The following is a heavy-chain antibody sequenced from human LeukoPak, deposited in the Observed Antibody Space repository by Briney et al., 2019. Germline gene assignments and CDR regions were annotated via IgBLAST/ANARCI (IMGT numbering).Heavy chain of an antibody. CDR2: IIPIFGTA. D-gene: IGHD6-19*01. J-gene: IGHJ5*02. CDR1: GGTFSSYA. Sequence: ASVKVSCKASGGTFSSYAISWVRQAPGQGLEWMGGIIPIFGTANYAQKFQGRVTITTDESTSTAYMELSSLRSEDTAVYYCARGLGQWLAPFDPWGQETLVTVSS. V-gene: IGHV1-69*05. CDR3: ARGLGQWLAPFDP.